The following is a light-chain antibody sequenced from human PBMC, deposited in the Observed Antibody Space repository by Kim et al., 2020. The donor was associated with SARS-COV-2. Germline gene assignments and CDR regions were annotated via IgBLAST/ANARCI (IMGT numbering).Light chain of an antibody. CDR1: QGINTS. CDR3: QKYDAAPWT. CDR2: SAS. J-gene: IGKJ1*01. V-gene: IGKV1-27*01. Sequence: DIQMTQSPSSLSASVGDRVTITCRASQGINTSLAWYQQKPGKVPKVLIYSASALQSGVPSRFSGSGSGTDFTLTISSLQPEDVATYYCQKYDAAPWTFGHGTKVDIK.